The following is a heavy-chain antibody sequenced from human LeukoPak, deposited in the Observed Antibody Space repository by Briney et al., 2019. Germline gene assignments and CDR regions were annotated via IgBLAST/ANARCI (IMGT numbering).Heavy chain of an antibody. CDR3: AREGGYGGVFDY. D-gene: IGHD5-12*01. Sequence: GGSLRLSCAASRLTFSSYWMTWVRQAPGKGLEWVANIKQDGSEKYYVGSVKGRFTISRDNTKNSLYLQMNSLRAEDTAVYYCAREGGYGGVFDYWGQGTLVTVSS. CDR2: IKQDGSEK. V-gene: IGHV3-7*05. J-gene: IGHJ4*02. CDR1: RLTFSSYW.